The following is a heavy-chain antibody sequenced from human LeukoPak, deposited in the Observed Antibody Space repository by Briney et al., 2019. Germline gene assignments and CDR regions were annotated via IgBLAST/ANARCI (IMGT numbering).Heavy chain of an antibody. Sequence: NPGGSLRLSCAASGFTFSTYTMNWVRQAPGKGLEWVSSITSSATYIYYADSVKGRFTISRDNAKNSVYLQLNSLRVEDTAVYCFDREMAYDSDSSGFVWGQGTLVTVSS. CDR2: ITSSATYI. D-gene: IGHD3-22*01. J-gene: IGHJ4*02. CDR3: DREMAYDSDSSGFV. V-gene: IGHV3-21*04. CDR1: GFTFSTYT.